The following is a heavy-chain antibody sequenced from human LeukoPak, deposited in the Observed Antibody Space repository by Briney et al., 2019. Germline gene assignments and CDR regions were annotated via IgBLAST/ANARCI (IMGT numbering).Heavy chain of an antibody. CDR3: ARHEEEDGYNAKTPDY. V-gene: IGHV4-39*01. J-gene: IGHJ4*02. D-gene: IGHD5-24*01. CDR1: GVSISGTNYY. Sequence: PSETLSLTCDVSGVSISGTNYYWGWIRQPPGMGLEWIGSIHYRLPTFYNPLLKSRVTISVDTSKNQISLRLRSVTAADTAFYYCARHEEEDGYNAKTPDYWGQGTLVTVSS. CDR2: IHYRLPT.